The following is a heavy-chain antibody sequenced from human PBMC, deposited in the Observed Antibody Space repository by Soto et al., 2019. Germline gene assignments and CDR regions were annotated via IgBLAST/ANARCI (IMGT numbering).Heavy chain of an antibody. CDR1: GFTFSSYA. J-gene: IGHJ6*02. Sequence: GGSLRLSCAASGFTFSSYAMSWVRQAPGKGLEWVSAISGSGGSTYYADSVKGRFTIPRDNSKNTLYLQMNSLRAEDTAVYYCANWNDAESNYYYYGMDVWGQGTTVTVSS. CDR3: ANWNDAESNYYYYGMDV. CDR2: ISGSGGST. D-gene: IGHD1-1*01. V-gene: IGHV3-23*01.